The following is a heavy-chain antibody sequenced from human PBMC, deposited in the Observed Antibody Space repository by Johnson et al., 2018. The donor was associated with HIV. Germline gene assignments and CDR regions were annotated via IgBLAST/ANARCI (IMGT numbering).Heavy chain of an antibody. CDR3: ARNSGKGWVLRGDAFDM. Sequence: VQLVESGGGLVQPGGSLRLSCAASGFTFSSYDMHWVRQATGKGLEWVSAIGTAGDTYYPGSVKGRFTISRDNSKNTLHLQMNSLRPEDTAVYYCARNSGKGWVLRGDAFDMWGQGTMVTVSS. D-gene: IGHD1-1*01. CDR1: GFTFSSYD. V-gene: IGHV3-13*01. J-gene: IGHJ3*02. CDR2: IGTAGDT.